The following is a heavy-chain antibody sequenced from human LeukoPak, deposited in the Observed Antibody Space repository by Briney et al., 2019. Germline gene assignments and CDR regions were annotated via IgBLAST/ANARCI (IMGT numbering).Heavy chain of an antibody. V-gene: IGHV3-23*01. CDR2: ISGSVSGSGDST. CDR3: AKGKVNHDGALDV. Sequence: PGGSLRLSCAASGFSFGSYAMSWVRQAAGKRLEWVSEISGSVSGSGDSTHYADSVKGRFTISRDNAKKTLYLQMNSLRAEDTAVYYCAKGKVNHDGALDVWGQGTLVTVSS. D-gene: IGHD2-21*01. J-gene: IGHJ3*01. CDR1: GFSFGSYA.